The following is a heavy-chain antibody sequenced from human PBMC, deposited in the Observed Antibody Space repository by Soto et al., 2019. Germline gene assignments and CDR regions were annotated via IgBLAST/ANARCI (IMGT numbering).Heavy chain of an antibody. CDR2: ISYDGSNN. V-gene: IGHV3-30-3*01. J-gene: IGHJ4*02. CDR1: GFTFSSYA. CDR3: ARDFDY. Sequence: QVQLVESGGGVVQPGRSLRLSCAASGFTFSSYAMHWVRQAPGKGLEWVAVISYDGSNNYYADSVKGRFTISRDNSKNTLYLQMNSLRAEDTAVYYCARDFDYWGQGTLFTVSS.